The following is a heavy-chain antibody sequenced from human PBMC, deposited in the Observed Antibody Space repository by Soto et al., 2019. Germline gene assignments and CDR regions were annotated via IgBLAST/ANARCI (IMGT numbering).Heavy chain of an antibody. CDR2: TYYRSKWYN. J-gene: IGHJ6*02. Sequence: SQTLSLTCAISGDSVSSNSAAWNWIRQSPSRGLEWLGRTYYRSKWYNDYAVSVKSRITINPDTSKNQFSLQLNSVTPEDTAVYYCASQGGSSPAYYYGMDVWGQGTTVTVSS. CDR3: ASQGGSSPAYYYGMDV. CDR1: GDSVSSNSAA. D-gene: IGHD6-6*01. V-gene: IGHV6-1*01.